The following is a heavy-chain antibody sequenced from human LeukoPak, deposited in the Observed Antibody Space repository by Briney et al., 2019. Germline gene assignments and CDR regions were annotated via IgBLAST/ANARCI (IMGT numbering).Heavy chain of an antibody. J-gene: IGHJ5*02. CDR1: GYSVSSGYY. CDR3: ASVAVAGNWFDP. CDR2: IYHSGST. V-gene: IGHV4-38-2*02. D-gene: IGHD6-19*01. Sequence: SETLSLTCTVSGYSVSSGYYWGWIRQPPGKGLEWIGSIYHSGSTYYNPSLKSRVTISVDTSKNQFSLKLSSVTAADTAVYYCASVAVAGNWFDPWGQGTLVTVSS.